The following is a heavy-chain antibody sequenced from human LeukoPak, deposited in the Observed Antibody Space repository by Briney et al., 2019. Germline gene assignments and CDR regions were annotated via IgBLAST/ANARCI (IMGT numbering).Heavy chain of an antibody. Sequence: PGGSLSLSCAASGFTFDDYAMHWVRQAPGKGLEWVSGISWNSGSIGYADSVKGRFTISRDNSKNTLYLQMNSLRAEDTAVYYCARGVGSGSRLRAGDYWGQGTLVTVSS. V-gene: IGHV3-9*01. CDR1: GFTFDDYA. CDR3: ARGVGSGSRLRAGDY. J-gene: IGHJ4*02. D-gene: IGHD1-26*01. CDR2: ISWNSGSI.